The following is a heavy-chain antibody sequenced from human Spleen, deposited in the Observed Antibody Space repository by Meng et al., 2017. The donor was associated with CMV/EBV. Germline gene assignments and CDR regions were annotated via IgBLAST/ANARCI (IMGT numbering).Heavy chain of an antibody. CDR2: INPSGGST. Sequence: ASVKVSCKASGFTFTSYYMHWVRQAPGQGLEWMGIINPSGGSTIYAQKFQGRVTMTRDTSTSTVYMELSSLRSEDTAVYYCARDPRHNRYYYYYGMDVWGQGTTVTVSS. V-gene: IGHV1-46*01. D-gene: IGHD2/OR15-2a*01. CDR3: ARDPRHNRYYYYYGMDV. J-gene: IGHJ6*02. CDR1: GFTFTSYY.